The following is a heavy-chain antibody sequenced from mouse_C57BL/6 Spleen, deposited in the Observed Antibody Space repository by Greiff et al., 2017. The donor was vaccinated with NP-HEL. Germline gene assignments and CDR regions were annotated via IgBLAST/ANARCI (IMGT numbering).Heavy chain of an antibody. V-gene: IGHV1-42*01. J-gene: IGHJ4*01. D-gene: IGHD3-2*02. CDR2: INPSTGGT. CDR1: GYSFTGYY. Sequence: VQLQQSGPELVKPGASVKISCKASGYSFTGYYMNWVKQSPEKSLEWIGEINPSTGGTTYNQKFKAKATLTVDKSSSTAYMQLKSLTSEDSAVYYCARPAQATNAMDYWGQGTSVTVSS. CDR3: ARPAQATNAMDY.